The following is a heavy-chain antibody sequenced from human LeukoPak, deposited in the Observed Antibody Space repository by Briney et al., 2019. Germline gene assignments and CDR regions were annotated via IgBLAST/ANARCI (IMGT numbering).Heavy chain of an antibody. CDR1: GGSISSNTYY. CDR3: AREFNGSPDY. J-gene: IGHJ4*02. V-gene: IGHV4-39*02. D-gene: IGHD6-25*01. Sequence: PSETPSLTCTVSGGSISSNTYYWSWIRQPPGRGLEWIGSIRYSGRTYYKPSLESRVTLSVDTSKNQLLLNLRSVTAADTAMYYCAREFNGSPDYLGQGTLVTVSS. CDR2: IRYSGRT.